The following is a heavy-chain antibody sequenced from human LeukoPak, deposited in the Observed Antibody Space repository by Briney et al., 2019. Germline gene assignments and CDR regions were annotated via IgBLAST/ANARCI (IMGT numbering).Heavy chain of an antibody. J-gene: IGHJ4*02. CDR2: ISSSSSYI. CDR3: ARDPDGGILTVAGGYYFDY. D-gene: IGHD6-13*01. V-gene: IGHV3-21*01. Sequence: GGSLRLSCAASGFTFSSYSMNWVRQAPGKGLEWVSSISSSSSYIYYADSVKGRFTISRDNAKNSLYLQMNSLRAEDTAVYYCARDPDGGILTVAGGYYFDYWGQGTLVTVSS. CDR1: GFTFSSYS.